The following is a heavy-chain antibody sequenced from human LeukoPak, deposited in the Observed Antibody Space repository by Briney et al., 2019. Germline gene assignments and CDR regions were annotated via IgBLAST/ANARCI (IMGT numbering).Heavy chain of an antibody. CDR1: GFTFSSYG. J-gene: IGHJ4*02. CDR3: AVDRQRWLQPPDYFDY. D-gene: IGHD5-12*01. CDR2: IWYDGSNK. V-gene: IGHV3-33*01. Sequence: GRSLRLPCAASGFTFSSYGMHWVRQAPGKGLEWVAVIWYDGSNKYYADSVKGRFTISRDNAKNSLYLQMNSLRAEDTAVYYCAVDRQRWLQPPDYFDYWGQGTLVTVSS.